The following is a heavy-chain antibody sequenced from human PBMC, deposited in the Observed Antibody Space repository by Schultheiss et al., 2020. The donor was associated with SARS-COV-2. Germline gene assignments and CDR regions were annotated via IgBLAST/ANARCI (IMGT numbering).Heavy chain of an antibody. CDR2: IYYSGST. Sequence: SQTLSLTCTVSGGSISSSSYYWSWIRQPPGKGLEWIGYIYYSGSTNYNPSLKSRVTISVDTSKNQFSLKLSSVTAADTAVYYCALHYVWGSYRPPGPYFQHWGQGTLVTVSS. D-gene: IGHD3-16*02. CDR3: ALHYVWGSYRPPGPYFQH. V-gene: IGHV4-61*01. CDR1: GGSISSSSYY. J-gene: IGHJ1*01.